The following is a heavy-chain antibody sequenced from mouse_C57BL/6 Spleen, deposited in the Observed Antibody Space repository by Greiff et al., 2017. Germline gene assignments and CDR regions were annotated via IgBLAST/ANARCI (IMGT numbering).Heavy chain of an antibody. V-gene: IGHV1-53*01. CDR1: GYTFTSYW. J-gene: IGHJ3*01. CDR2: INPSNGGT. CDR3: ASGYSNYVGFAY. Sequence: QVHVKQPGTELVKPGASVKLSCKASGYTFTSYWMHWVKQRPGQGLEWIGNINPSNGGTNYNEKFKSKATLTVDKSSSTAYMQLSSLTSEDSAVYYCASGYSNYVGFAYWGQGTLVTVSA. D-gene: IGHD2-5*01.